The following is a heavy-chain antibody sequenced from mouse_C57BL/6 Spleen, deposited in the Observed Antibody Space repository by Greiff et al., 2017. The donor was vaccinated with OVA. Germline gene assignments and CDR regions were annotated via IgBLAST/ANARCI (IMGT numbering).Heavy chain of an antibody. V-gene: IGHV14-4*01. CDR3: TPDYYGSSYAMDY. D-gene: IGHD1-1*01. CDR1: GFNIKDDY. J-gene: IGHJ4*01. Sequence: EVKLMESGAELVRPGASVKLSCTASGFNIKDDYMHWVKQRPEQGLEWIGWIDPENGDTEYASKFQGKATITADTSSNTAYLQLSSLTSEDTAVYYCTPDYYGSSYAMDYWGQGTSVTVSS. CDR2: IDPENGDT.